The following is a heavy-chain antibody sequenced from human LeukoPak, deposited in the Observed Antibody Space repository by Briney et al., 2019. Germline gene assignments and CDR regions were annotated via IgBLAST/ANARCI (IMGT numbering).Heavy chain of an antibody. J-gene: IGHJ5*02. CDR3: ARRQTTVTTPNWFDP. D-gene: IGHD4-17*01. Sequence: PSETLSLTCAVYGGSFSGYYWSWIRQPPGKGLEWIGEINHSGSTNYNPSLKSRVTISVDMSKNQFSLKLSSVTAADTAVYYCARRQTTVTTPNWFDPWGQGTLVTVSS. CDR1: GGSFSGYY. CDR2: INHSGST. V-gene: IGHV4-34*01.